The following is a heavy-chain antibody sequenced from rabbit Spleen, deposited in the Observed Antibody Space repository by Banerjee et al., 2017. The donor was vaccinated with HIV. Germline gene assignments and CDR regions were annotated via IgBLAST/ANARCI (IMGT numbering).Heavy chain of an antibody. CDR3: ARDTSSSFSSYGMDL. Sequence: QSLEESGGDLVKPGASLTLTCTASGVSFSGNSYMCWVRQAPGKGLEWIACIDTGSSGFTYFATWAKGRFTCSKTSSTTVTLQMTRLTAADTATYFCARDTSSSFSSYGMDLWGQGTLVTVS. D-gene: IGHD1-1*01. CDR2: IDTGSSGFT. CDR1: GVSFSGNSY. J-gene: IGHJ6*01. V-gene: IGHV1S40*01.